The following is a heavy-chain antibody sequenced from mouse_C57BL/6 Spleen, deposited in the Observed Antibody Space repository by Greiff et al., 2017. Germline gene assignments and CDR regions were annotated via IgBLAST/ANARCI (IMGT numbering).Heavy chain of an antibody. V-gene: IGHV1-52*01. CDR2: IDPSDSET. J-gene: IGHJ2*01. D-gene: IGHD2-1*01. Sequence: QVQLQQPGAELVRPGSSVKLSCKASGYTFTSYWMHWVKQRPIQGLEWIGNIDPSDSETHYNQKFKDKATLTVDKSSSTAYMQLSSLTSEDSAVYYCARWGPYGNYDYWGQGTTRTVSS. CDR3: ARWGPYGNYDY. CDR1: GYTFTSYW.